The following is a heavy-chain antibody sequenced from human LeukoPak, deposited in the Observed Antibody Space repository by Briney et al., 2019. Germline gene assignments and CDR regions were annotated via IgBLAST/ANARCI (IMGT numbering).Heavy chain of an antibody. D-gene: IGHD3-16*02. V-gene: IGHV4-31*03. Sequence: SQTLSLTCTVSGGSISSGGYYWSWIRQHPGKGLEWIGYIYYSGSTYYNPSLKSRVTISVDTSKNQFSLKLSSVTAADTAVYYCARDRGGITFGGVIDYWGQGTLVTVSS. CDR3: ARDRGGITFGGVIDY. CDR1: GGSISSGGYY. J-gene: IGHJ4*02. CDR2: IYYSGST.